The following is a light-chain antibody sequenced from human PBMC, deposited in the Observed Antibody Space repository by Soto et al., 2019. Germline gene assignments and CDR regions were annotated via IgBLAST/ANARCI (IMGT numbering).Light chain of an antibody. CDR2: EVT. V-gene: IGLV2-14*01. J-gene: IGLJ2*01. CDR1: SSDVGGYNS. Sequence: QSALTQPASVSGSPGQSITISCTGTSSDVGGYNSVSWYQHHPGKAPKLMIFEVTNRPSGVSNRFSGSKSVNTASLTISGLQAEDEADYYCSSYTGSSTVLFGGGTKVTVL. CDR3: SSYTGSSTVL.